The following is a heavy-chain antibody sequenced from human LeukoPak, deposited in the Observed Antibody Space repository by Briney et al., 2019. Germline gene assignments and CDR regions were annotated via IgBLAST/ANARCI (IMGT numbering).Heavy chain of an antibody. CDR3: ARDQEATMYYYYYGMDV. CDR2: LIPIFGTA. V-gene: IGHV1-69*13. CDR1: AGTFSSYA. J-gene: IGHJ6*02. D-gene: IGHD5-12*01. Sequence: SVKVSCKASAGTFSSYAISWVRQAPGQGLEWMGGLIPIFGTANCAQKFQGRVTITADESTSTAYMELSSLRSEDTAVYYCARDQEATMYYYYYGMDVWGQGTTVTVSS.